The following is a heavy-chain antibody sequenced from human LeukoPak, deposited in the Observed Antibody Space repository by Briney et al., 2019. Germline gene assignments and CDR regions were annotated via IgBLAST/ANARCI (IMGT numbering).Heavy chain of an antibody. J-gene: IGHJ5*02. D-gene: IGHD4-17*01. V-gene: IGHV3-21*01. CDR3: ARENYGDYVMSLRGYNWFDP. Sequence: PGGSLRLSCAASGFTFSSYSMNWVRQAPGKGLEWVSSISISSSYIYYADSVKGRFTISRDNAKNSLYLQMNSLRAEDTAVYYCARENYGDYVMSLRGYNWFDPWGQGTLVTVSS. CDR1: GFTFSSYS. CDR2: ISISSSYI.